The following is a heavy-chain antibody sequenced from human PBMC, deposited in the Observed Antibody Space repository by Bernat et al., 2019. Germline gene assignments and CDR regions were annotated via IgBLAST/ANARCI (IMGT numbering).Heavy chain of an antibody. D-gene: IGHD2-8*02. CDR2: IWYDGSNK. V-gene: IGHV3-33*01. J-gene: IGHJ4*02. Sequence: QVQLVESGGGVVQPGRSLRLSCAASGFTFSSYGMHWVRQAPGKGLEWVAVIWYDGSNKYYADSVKSRFTISRDNSKNPLYLQMNSLRAEDTAVYYCAREYCTGGVCSSFDYWGQGTLVTVSS. CDR3: AREYCTGGVCSSFDY. CDR1: GFTFSSYG.